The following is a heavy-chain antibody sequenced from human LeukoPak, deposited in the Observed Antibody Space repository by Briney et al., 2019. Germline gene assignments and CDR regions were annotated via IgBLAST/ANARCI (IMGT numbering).Heavy chain of an antibody. CDR3: ARAIGSSWGKVDY. Sequence: GGSLRLSCAASGFTFSSYAMNWVRQVPGKGLEWVSTISGSGGSTYYADSVKGRFTISRDNAKNTVYLEMNSLRSEDTAVYYCARAIGSSWGKVDYWGQGTLVTVSS. V-gene: IGHV3-23*01. J-gene: IGHJ4*02. D-gene: IGHD6-13*01. CDR1: GFTFSSYA. CDR2: ISGSGGST.